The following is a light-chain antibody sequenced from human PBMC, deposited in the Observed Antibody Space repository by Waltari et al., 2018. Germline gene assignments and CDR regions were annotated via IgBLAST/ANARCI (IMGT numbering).Light chain of an antibody. CDR2: GAS. CDR3: QQSYSPPYT. V-gene: IGKV1-39*01. CDR1: QSINTD. Sequence: DIQMTQSPFSLSAPVGGRVTVTCRASQSINTDLNWYQPKPGTAPKLLIFGASSLHRGVPGRLSGSGSGTDFTLTITSLLPDDFATYYCQQSYSPPYTFGRGTKLEIK. J-gene: IGKJ2*01.